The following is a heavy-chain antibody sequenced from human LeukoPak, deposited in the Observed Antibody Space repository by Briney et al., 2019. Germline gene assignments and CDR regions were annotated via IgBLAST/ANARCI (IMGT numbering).Heavy chain of an antibody. D-gene: IGHD4-23*01. CDR2: SNSDGSST. J-gene: IGHJ3*02. CDR1: GFTFNTYY. Sequence: AESLRLSCAASGFTFNTYYMNWVRQAPGKGLVWVSHSNSDGSSTSYADSVRGRFTISRDNAKNTLYLQMNSLRAEDTAVYYCARDLKGPVNDVFDMWGQGTMVTVSS. CDR3: ARDLKGPVNDVFDM. V-gene: IGHV3-74*01.